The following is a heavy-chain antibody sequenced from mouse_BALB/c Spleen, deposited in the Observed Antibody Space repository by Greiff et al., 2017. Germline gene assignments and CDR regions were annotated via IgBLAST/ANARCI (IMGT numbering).Heavy chain of an antibody. CDR3: ARRRYGYEDYAMDY. V-gene: IGHV3-8*02. CDR2: ISYSGST. J-gene: IGHJ4*01. D-gene: IGHD2-2*01. CDR1: GDSITSGY. Sequence: EVKLVESGPSLVKPSQTLSLTCSVTGDSITSGYWNWIRKFPGNKLEYMGYISYSGSTYYNPSLKSRISITRDTSKNQYYLQLNSVTTEDTATYYCARRRYGYEDYAMDYWGQGTSVTVSS.